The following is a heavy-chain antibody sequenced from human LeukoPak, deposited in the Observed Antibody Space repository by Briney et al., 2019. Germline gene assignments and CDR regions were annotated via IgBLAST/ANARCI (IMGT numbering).Heavy chain of an antibody. CDR1: GFTFSSYS. Sequence: GGSLRLSCAASGFTFSSYSMNWVRQAPGKGLEWVSSISSSSSYIYYADSVKGRFTISRDNAKNSLYLQMNSLRAEDTAVYYCARAGIAAGGFDYWGQGTLVTVSS. J-gene: IGHJ4*02. CDR3: ARAGIAAGGFDY. D-gene: IGHD6-13*01. V-gene: IGHV3-21*01. CDR2: ISSSSSYI.